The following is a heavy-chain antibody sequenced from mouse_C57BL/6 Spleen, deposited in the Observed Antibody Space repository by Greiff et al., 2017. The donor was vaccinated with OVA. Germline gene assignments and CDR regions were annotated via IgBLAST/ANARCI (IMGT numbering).Heavy chain of an antibody. V-gene: IGHV1-9*01. CDR1: GYTFTGYW. Sequence: QVQLQQPGAELVKPGASVKLSCKASGYTFTGYWMEWVKQRPGHGLEWIGEIVPGSGSTNYNEKFKGKATFTVDTSSSTAYMQLSSLTTEDSAIYYCARRYYGSNYSFDYWGQGTTLTVSS. J-gene: IGHJ2*01. D-gene: IGHD1-1*01. CDR2: IVPGSGST. CDR3: ARRYYGSNYSFDY.